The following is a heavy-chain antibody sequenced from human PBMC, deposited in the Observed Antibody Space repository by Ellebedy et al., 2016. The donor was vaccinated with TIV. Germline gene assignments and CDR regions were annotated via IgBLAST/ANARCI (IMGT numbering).Heavy chain of an antibody. CDR1: GYTFSNYY. CDR2: INPSGGST. Sequence: AASVKVSCKASGYTFSNYYMHWVRQAPGQGLEWMGIINPSGGSTTHAQKLQGRVTMTRDTSTSTVYMELSSLRPEDTAVYYCARARSSGWLHTPDYWGQGNLVTVSS. CDR3: ARARSSGWLHTPDY. D-gene: IGHD6-19*01. J-gene: IGHJ4*02. V-gene: IGHV1-46*04.